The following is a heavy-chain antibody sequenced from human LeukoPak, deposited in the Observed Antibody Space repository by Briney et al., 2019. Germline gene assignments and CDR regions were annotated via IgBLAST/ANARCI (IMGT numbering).Heavy chain of an antibody. CDR2: IYYSGST. CDR1: GGSISSSIYY. Sequence: KPSETLSLTRSVSGGSISSSIYYWVWIRQPPGKGLEWIGNIYYSGSTYYNPSLKSRVTISVDTSKNQFSLTLSSVIDADTAVYYCARLDYSDSYFDNWGQGTLVTVSS. CDR3: ARLDYSDSYFDN. D-gene: IGHD4-11*01. V-gene: IGHV4-39*01. J-gene: IGHJ4*02.